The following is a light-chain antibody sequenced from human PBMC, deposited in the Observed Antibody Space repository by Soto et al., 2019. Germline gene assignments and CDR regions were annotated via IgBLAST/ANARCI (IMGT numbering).Light chain of an antibody. V-gene: IGKV3-15*01. CDR2: DAS. Sequence: EIVMTQSPATLSVSPGERATLSCRASQSVGSNLAWYQQRPGQAPRLLIYDASTTATGIPARFSGSGSGTEFTLTISSLQSEDFAVYYCQQYNNWPPWTFGKGTKVDIK. CDR1: QSVGSN. CDR3: QQYNNWPPWT. J-gene: IGKJ1*01.